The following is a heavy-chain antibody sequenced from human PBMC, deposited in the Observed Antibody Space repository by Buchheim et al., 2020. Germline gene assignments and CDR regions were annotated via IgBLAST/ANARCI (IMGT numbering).Heavy chain of an antibody. D-gene: IGHD2/OR15-2a*01. CDR2: INDNGFT. J-gene: IGHJ4*03. V-gene: IGHV4-34*02. CDR1: GGSSSGFF. Sequence: QVQLQQWGAGLLKPSETLSLTCAIYGGSSSGFFWSWICQPPGKGPEWIGEINDNGFTNYNPSLKSRVSISLDTSKKQFSLKVNSVTAADSALYYCARGRYYLVKVPGDRGPTFDFWGQGIL. CDR3: ARGRYYLVKVPGDRGPTFDF.